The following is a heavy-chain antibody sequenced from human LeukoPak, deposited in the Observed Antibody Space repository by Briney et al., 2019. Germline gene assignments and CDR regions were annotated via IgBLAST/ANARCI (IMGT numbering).Heavy chain of an antibody. Sequence: GGPLRLSCAASGFTFSSYSMSSVRQAPRKGLEWVSSISSSNSYIYYADSMKGRFTISRDNVKNFLYLLMNSLTAEDTAVYYCARDLGDEGYFQYWGQGTLVTVSS. CDR3: ARDLGDEGYFQY. J-gene: IGHJ1*01. CDR1: GFTFSSYS. D-gene: IGHD1-26*01. CDR2: ISSSNSYI. V-gene: IGHV3-21*06.